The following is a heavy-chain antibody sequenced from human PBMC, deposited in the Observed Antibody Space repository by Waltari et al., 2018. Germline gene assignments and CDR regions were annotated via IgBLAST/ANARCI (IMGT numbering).Heavy chain of an antibody. CDR2: INTGNDNT. J-gene: IGHJ4*02. CDR3: ARMSDRKLLYF. D-gene: IGHD2-2*01. V-gene: IGHV1-3*04. Sequence: QVQLVQSGAEVKKPGASVKVSCKASGYSFSDYAMHWVRQAPGQRLEWMGWINTGNDNTKYSQKFQGRVTMTRNTSISTAYMELSSLRSEDTAVYYCARMSDRKLLYFWGQGTLVTVSS. CDR1: GYSFSDYA.